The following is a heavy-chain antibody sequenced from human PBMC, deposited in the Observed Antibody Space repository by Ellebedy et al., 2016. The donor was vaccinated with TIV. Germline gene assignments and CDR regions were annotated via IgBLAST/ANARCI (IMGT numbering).Heavy chain of an antibody. J-gene: IGHJ4*02. Sequence: GESLKISXAASGITLSSYAMSWVRQAPGKGLEWVSTIRVSGGGTYYADSVKGRFTISRDNSKNTLYLQMNSLRVEDTAVYYCASARVSIFGVVLPFYLDLWGQGTLVTVSP. CDR2: IRVSGGGT. CDR3: ASARVSIFGVVLPFYLDL. V-gene: IGHV3-23*01. D-gene: IGHD3-3*01. CDR1: GITLSSYA.